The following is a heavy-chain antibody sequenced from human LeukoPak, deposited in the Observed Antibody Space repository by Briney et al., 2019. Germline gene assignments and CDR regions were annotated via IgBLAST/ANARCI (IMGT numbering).Heavy chain of an antibody. D-gene: IGHD6-13*01. CDR3: ARHDGEHSGSWYEYFQY. V-gene: IGHV4-59*08. CDR1: GGSISSYY. Sequence: PSETLTLPCTVSGGSISSYYWSWIRQPPGKGLEWIGYIYYSGSTNYNPSLKSRVTISVDTSKNEFSLTLRSVTAADTAVYYCARHDGEHSGSWYEYFQYWGRDPVDSVSS. CDR2: IYYSGST. J-gene: IGHJ1*01.